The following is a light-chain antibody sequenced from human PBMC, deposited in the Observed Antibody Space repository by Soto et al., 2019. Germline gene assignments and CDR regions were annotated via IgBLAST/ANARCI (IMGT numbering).Light chain of an antibody. J-gene: IGKJ1*01. Sequence: ESQMTQSPSTLSAAVGDRVTITCRASQSISSWLAWYHQKPVKAPKLLIYDASSLESGVPSRFSGSGSGTEFTLTISSLQPADFATYYCQQYNSFWTFGQGTKVDIK. CDR2: DAS. CDR1: QSISSW. CDR3: QQYNSFWT. V-gene: IGKV1-5*01.